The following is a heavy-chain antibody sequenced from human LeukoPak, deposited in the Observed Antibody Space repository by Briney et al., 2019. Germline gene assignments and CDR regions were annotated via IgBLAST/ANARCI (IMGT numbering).Heavy chain of an antibody. Sequence: GGSLRLSCAASGFTFSSYAMSWIRQAPGKGLEWVSAISGSGGTTYYADSVKGRFTISRDNSQHTLYLQMTSLRAEDTAVYYCAKDYSGSGIYLHTGYYDYWGQGTLVTVSS. J-gene: IGHJ4*02. CDR1: GFTFSSYA. V-gene: IGHV3-23*01. D-gene: IGHD3-10*01. CDR3: AKDYSGSGIYLHTGYYDY. CDR2: ISGSGGTT.